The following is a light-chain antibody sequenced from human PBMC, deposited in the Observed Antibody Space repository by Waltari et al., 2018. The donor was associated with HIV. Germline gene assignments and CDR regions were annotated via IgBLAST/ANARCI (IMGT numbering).Light chain of an antibody. Sequence: QSVLTQPPSVSGAPGQRVTIPCTGSNSNIGAGVDVNWYPQLPGTAPKLLIHGNTNRPSGVPDRFSGSKSGTSASLTITGLQSEDEADYYCQSYDSSRNSWVFGGGSKLAVL. CDR1: NSNIGAGVD. J-gene: IGLJ3*02. V-gene: IGLV1-40*01. CDR3: QSYDSSRNSWV. CDR2: GNT.